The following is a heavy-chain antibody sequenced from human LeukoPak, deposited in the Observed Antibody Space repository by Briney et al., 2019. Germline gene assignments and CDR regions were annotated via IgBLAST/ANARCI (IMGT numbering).Heavy chain of an antibody. CDR1: GFAFNTYA. Sequence: PGGSLRLSCAASGFAFNTYAMHWVRQAPGQGLEWVALIWHDGSHKFYSNSVRGQFTISRDNSKNTPSLRMNNLRPEDTAVYLCAIVMVGWGSYPDVWS. D-gene: IGHD3-16*02. CDR2: IWHDGSHK. CDR3: AIVMVGWGSYPDV. J-gene: IGHJ6*02. V-gene: IGHV3-33*01.